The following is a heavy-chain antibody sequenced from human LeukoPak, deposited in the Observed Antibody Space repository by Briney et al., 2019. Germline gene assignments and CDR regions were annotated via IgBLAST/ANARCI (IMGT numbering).Heavy chain of an antibody. D-gene: IGHD2-2*01. V-gene: IGHV3-30*18. CDR1: GFTFSSYG. Sequence: PGGSLRLSCAASGFTFSSYGMHWVRQAPGKGLEWVAVISYDGSNKYYADSVKGRFTISGDNSKNTLYLQMNSLRAEDTAVYYCANGPRYCSSTSCYARGDYYYYGMDVWGQGTTVTVSS. CDR2: ISYDGSNK. J-gene: IGHJ6*02. CDR3: ANGPRYCSSTSCYARGDYYYYGMDV.